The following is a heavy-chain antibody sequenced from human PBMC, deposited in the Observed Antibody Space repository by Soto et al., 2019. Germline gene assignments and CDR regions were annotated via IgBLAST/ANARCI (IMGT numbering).Heavy chain of an antibody. J-gene: IGHJ5*02. Sequence: QVPLVQSGAEVKKPGASVKVSCKASGYTFTSYAMHWVRQAPGQRLEWMGWINAGNGNTKYSQKFQGRVTITRDTSAGTAYMELSSLRSEDTAVYYWARERIAAAGRDWFDPWGQGTLVTVSS. CDR3: ARERIAAAGRDWFDP. CDR1: GYTFTSYA. V-gene: IGHV1-3*01. CDR2: INAGNGNT. D-gene: IGHD6-13*01.